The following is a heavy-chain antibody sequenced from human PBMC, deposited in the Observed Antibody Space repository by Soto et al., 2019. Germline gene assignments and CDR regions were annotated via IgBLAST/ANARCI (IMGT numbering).Heavy chain of an antibody. J-gene: IGHJ6*03. CDR1: GGSFSGYY. V-gene: IGHV4-34*01. CDR2: INHSGST. CDR3: ARHFMITFGGVIVYYYYYVDV. Sequence: SETLSLTCAVYGGSFSGYYWSWIRQPPGKGLEWIGEINHSGSTNYNPSLKSRVTISVDTSKNQFSLKLSSVTAADTAVYYCARHFMITFGGVIVYYYYYVDVWGKGTTVTVSS. D-gene: IGHD3-16*02.